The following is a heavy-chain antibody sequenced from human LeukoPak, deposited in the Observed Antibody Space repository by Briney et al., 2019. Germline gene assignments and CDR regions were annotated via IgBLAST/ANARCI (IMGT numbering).Heavy chain of an antibody. V-gene: IGHV1-8*01. D-gene: IGHD3-9*01. Sequence: GASVKVSCKASGYTFTSYDINWVRQATGQGLEWMGWMNPNSGNTGYAQKFQGRVTMTRNTSISTAYMELSSLRSEDTAVYYCARGGGVLTGLGNAFDIWGQGTMVTVSS. CDR3: ARGGGVLTGLGNAFDI. CDR2: MNPNSGNT. CDR1: GYTFTSYD. J-gene: IGHJ3*02.